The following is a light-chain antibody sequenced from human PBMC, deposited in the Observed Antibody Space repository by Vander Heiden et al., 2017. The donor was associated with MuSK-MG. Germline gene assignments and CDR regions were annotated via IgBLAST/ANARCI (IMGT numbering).Light chain of an antibody. CDR2: RSN. V-gene: IGLV1-44*01. CDR1: SSNLGTNT. Sequence: QSVLTQPPSASGTPGQRVTVSCSGSSSNLGTNTVNWYQQLPGTAPKLLIYRSNQRPSGVPDRFSGSKSGTSASLAISGLQSEDEADYYCAAWDDSLNGHYVFGTGTKVTVL. J-gene: IGLJ1*01. CDR3: AAWDDSLNGHYV.